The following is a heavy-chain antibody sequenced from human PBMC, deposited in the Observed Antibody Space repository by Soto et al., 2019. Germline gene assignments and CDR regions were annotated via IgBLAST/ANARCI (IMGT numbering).Heavy chain of an antibody. CDR1: GYGFTVFG. D-gene: IGHD3-3*01. Sequence: ALVNVYCKTAGYGFTVFGVSWVRQKTGQGLEGMGWVRPYNGDTKYAEKFQGRVTMTSDTSTTTGYMELRGLRSDDTAVYYCVLRRFYDFWSPYYYFDYWGQGTQVTVSS. J-gene: IGHJ4*02. CDR2: VRPYNGDT. CDR3: VLRRFYDFWSPYYYFDY. V-gene: IGHV1-18*04.